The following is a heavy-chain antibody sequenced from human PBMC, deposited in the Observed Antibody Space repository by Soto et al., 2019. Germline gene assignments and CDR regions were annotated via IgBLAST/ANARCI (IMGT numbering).Heavy chain of an antibody. D-gene: IGHD6-19*01. CDR1: GYSFTSYW. CDR3: ARLEQWLVKTDCYYYYAMDV. CDR2: IDPSDSYT. J-gene: IGHJ6*02. V-gene: IGHV5-10-1*01. Sequence: PGESLKISCKGSGYSFTSYWISWVRQMPGKGLEWMGMIDPSDSYTNYSPSFQGHVTISADKSISTAYLQWSSLKASDTAMYYCARLEQWLVKTDCYYYYAMDVCGQGTTVT.